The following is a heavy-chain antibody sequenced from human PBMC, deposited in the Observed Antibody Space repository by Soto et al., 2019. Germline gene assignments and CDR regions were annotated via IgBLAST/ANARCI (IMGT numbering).Heavy chain of an antibody. CDR1: GGSVSSGSYY. CDR3: ARDSCSGGSCYSPLVAFDI. CDR2: IYYSGST. D-gene: IGHD2-15*01. Sequence: SETLSLTCTVSGGSVSSGSYYWSWIRQPPGKGLEWIGYIYYSGSTNYNPSLKSRVTISVDTSKNQSSLKLSSVTAADTAVYYCARDSCSGGSCYSPLVAFDIWGQGTMVTVSS. J-gene: IGHJ3*02. V-gene: IGHV4-61*01.